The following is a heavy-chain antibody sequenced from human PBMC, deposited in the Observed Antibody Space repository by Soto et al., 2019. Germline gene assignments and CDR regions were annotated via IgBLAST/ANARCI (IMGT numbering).Heavy chain of an antibody. D-gene: IGHD3-22*01. CDR1: GFTFSSYG. CDR3: GGDSSGYFYPDVFDI. V-gene: IGHV3-30*03. Sequence: GGSLRLSCAASGFTFSSYGMHWVRQAPGKGLEWVAVISYGGSNKYYADSVKGRFTISRDNSKNTLYLQMNSLRDEDTAVYYCGGDSSGYFYPDVFDIWGQGTMVTVSS. J-gene: IGHJ3*02. CDR2: ISYGGSNK.